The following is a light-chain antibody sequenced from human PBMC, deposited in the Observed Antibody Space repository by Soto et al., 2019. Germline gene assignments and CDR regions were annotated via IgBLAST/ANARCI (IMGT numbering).Light chain of an antibody. CDR1: QGISSS. V-gene: IGKV1-9*01. Sequence: DIQLTQSPSFLSASVGDRVTITCRASQGISSSLAWYQHKSWTAPKLLIYAASTVQSGVPSRFSGSGSGTEFTLTISSLQTEDFATYYCQQHNSYPVTLGGGTKVEIK. CDR2: AAS. CDR3: QQHNSYPVT. J-gene: IGKJ4*01.